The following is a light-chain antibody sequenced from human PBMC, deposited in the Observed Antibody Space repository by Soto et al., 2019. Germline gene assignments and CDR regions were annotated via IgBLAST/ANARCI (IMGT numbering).Light chain of an antibody. CDR1: QNIRIY. J-gene: IGKJ1*01. V-gene: IGKV1-39*01. CDR2: GAS. Sequence: IQMPPSQSSLSSSVVDIVPINCRASQNIRIYLNWFQQKPGKAPNLLIYGASSLQSGVPSRFSGSRSGKDFTLTINSLQPEDFAVYYCQQTYNSPLTFGKGTTVDIK. CDR3: QQTYNSPLT.